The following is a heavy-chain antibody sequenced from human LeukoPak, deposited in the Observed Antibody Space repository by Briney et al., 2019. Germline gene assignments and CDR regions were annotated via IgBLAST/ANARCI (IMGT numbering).Heavy chain of an antibody. CDR2: ISSSSSYI. D-gene: IGHD3-3*01. CDR3: AKDMPQVLRFLEWRTEDAFDI. J-gene: IGHJ3*02. CDR1: GFTFSSYS. V-gene: IGHV3-21*01. Sequence: PGGSLRLSCAAYGFTFSSYSMKWVRQAPGKGREWVSSISSSSSYIYYADSVKGRFTISRDNAKNSLYLQMNSLRAEDTAVYYCAKDMPQVLRFLEWRTEDAFDIWGQGTMVTVSS.